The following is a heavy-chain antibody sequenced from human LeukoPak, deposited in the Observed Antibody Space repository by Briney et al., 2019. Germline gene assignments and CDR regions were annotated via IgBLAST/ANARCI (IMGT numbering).Heavy chain of an antibody. J-gene: IGHJ4*02. V-gene: IGHV4-34*01. CDR1: GGSFSGYY. CDR3: ARGGRLRSITFDY. D-gene: IGHD4-17*01. Sequence: SETLSLTCAVYGGSFSGYYWSWIRQPSGKGLEWIGEINHSGSTNYNPSLKSRVTISVDTSKNQFSLKLSSVTAADTAVYYCARGGRLRSITFDYWGQGTLDTVSS. CDR2: INHSGST.